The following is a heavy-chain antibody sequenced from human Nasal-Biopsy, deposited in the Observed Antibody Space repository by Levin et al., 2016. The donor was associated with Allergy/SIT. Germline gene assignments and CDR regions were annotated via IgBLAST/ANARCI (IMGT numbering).Heavy chain of an antibody. V-gene: IGHV3-9*01. CDR3: AKDVRGDGYNADY. D-gene: IGHD5-24*01. CDR2: ISWNSNAI. J-gene: IGHJ4*02. CDR1: GFSFEDYA. Sequence: GGSLRLSCAASGFSFEDYAIHWVRLAPGKGLEWVSGISWNSNAIGYADSVKGRFTISRDNARNSVYLQMNSLRTEDAALYYCAKDVRGDGYNADYWGQGTLVTVSS.